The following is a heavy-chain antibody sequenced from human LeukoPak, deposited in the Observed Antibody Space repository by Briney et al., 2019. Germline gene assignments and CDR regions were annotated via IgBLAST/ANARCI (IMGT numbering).Heavy chain of an antibody. J-gene: IGHJ4*02. Sequence: GGSLRLSCAASGFTFSSYAMSWVRQAPGKGLEWVSRINSDGSSTSYADSVKGRFTISRDNAKNSLYLQMNSLRAEDTAVYYCARVVGGMTGADYWGQGTLVTVSS. D-gene: IGHD3-9*01. CDR3: ARVVGGMTGADY. CDR2: INSDGSST. CDR1: GFTFSSYA. V-gene: IGHV3-74*01.